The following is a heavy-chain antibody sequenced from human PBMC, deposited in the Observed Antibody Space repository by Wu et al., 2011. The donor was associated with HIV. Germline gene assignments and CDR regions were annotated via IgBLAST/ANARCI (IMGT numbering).Heavy chain of an antibody. V-gene: IGHV1-69*14. Sequence: QVQLVQSGAELRKPGSWVKVSCKASGGTFSNYGVSWVRQAPGQGLEWMGGIIPIFGTANYAQKFQGRVTITADKSTSTAYMELSSLRSEDTAMYYCARDFGGDGDSWGQGTLVTVSS. CDR1: GGTFSNYG. CDR2: IIPIFGTA. D-gene: IGHD2-21*01. J-gene: IGHJ4*02. CDR3: ARDFGGDGDS.